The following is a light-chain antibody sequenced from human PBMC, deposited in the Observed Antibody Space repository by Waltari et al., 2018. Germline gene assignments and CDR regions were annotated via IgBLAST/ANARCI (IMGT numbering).Light chain of an antibody. CDR1: QTIATN. CDR3: QQYNRWPPIT. CDR2: DAS. V-gene: IGKV3-15*01. Sequence: EVVMTQSPATLSVSPGERASLSCRASQTIATNLAWYQQKPGQSPRLLVYDASTRAPSIPARFKGSGSGTEFTLPISSLQSEDSAVYYCQQYNRWPPITFGQGTRLEI. J-gene: IGKJ5*01.